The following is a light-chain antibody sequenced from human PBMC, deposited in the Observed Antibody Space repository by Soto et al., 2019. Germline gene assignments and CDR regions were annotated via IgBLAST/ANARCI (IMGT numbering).Light chain of an antibody. CDR2: DTS. Sequence: EIVLTQSPATLSLSPGERATLSCMASQSVSSYLDWYQQKPGQAPRLLIYDTSKRATGITARFSGSGSWTDFNLTISGLEPEDFAVYYCQQRTNWPRSFTFGPGTKVDI. CDR3: QQRTNWPRSFT. J-gene: IGKJ3*01. V-gene: IGKV3-11*01. CDR1: QSVSSY.